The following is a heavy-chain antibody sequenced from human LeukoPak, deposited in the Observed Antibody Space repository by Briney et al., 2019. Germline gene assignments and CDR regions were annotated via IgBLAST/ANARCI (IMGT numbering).Heavy chain of an antibody. Sequence: PGGSLRLSCAASGSTFSSYWMHWVRQAPGKGLVWVSRINSDGSSTSYADSVKGRFTISRDNAKNTLYLQMNSLRAEDMAVYYCATGQGHGMDVWGQGTTVTVSS. D-gene: IGHD1-14*01. CDR3: ATGQGHGMDV. V-gene: IGHV3-74*01. J-gene: IGHJ6*02. CDR1: GSTFSSYW. CDR2: INSDGSST.